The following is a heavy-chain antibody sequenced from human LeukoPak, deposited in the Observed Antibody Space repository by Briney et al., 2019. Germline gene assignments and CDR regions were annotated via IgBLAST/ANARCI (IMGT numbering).Heavy chain of an antibody. CDR2: ISYDGSNK. J-gene: IGHJ6*04. CDR1: GFTFSSYG. V-gene: IGHV3-30*18. D-gene: IGHD3-10*01. CDR3: AKTYYYGSGSYSNYYYGMGV. Sequence: PGGSLRFSCAASGFTFSSYGMHWVRQAPGKGLEWVAVISYDGSNKYYADSVKGRFTISRDNSKNTLYLQMNSLRAEDTAVYYCAKTYYYGSGSYSNYYYGMGVWGKGTTVTVSS.